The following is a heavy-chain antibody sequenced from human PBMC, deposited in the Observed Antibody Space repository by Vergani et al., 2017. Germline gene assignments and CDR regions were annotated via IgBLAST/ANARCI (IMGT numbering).Heavy chain of an antibody. Sequence: QVQLVQSGAEVKKPGASVKVSCKASGYTFTGYYMHWVRQAPGQGLEWMGWINPNSGGTNYAQKFQGRVTMTRDTSISTAYMELSRLRADDTAVYYCARGDSSSWYRGHWFDPWGQGTLVTVSS. CDR1: GYTFTGYY. CDR2: INPNSGGT. V-gene: IGHV1-2*02. D-gene: IGHD6-13*01. CDR3: ARGDSSSWYRGHWFDP. J-gene: IGHJ5*02.